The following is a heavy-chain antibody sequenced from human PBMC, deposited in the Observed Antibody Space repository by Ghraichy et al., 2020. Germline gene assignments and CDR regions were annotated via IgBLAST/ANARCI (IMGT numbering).Heavy chain of an antibody. CDR2: INHSGST. J-gene: IGHJ6*02. Sequence: SETLSLTCAVYGGSFSGYYWSWIRQPPGKGLEWIGEINHSGSTNYNPSLKSRVTISVDTSKNQFSLKLSSVTAADTAVYYCASTLTLRLLSPRMDVWGQGTTVTVSS. D-gene: IGHD2-15*01. CDR3: ASTLTLRLLSPRMDV. CDR1: GGSFSGYY. V-gene: IGHV4-34*01.